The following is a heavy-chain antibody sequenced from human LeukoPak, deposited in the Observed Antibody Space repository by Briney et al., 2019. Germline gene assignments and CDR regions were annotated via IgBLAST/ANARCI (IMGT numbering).Heavy chain of an antibody. Sequence: GGSLRLSCAASGFTVSSNYTSWVRQAPGKGLEWVSVIYSGGSTYYADSVKGRFTISRDNSKNTLYLQMNSLRAEDTAVYYCAARWLQYFDYWGQGTLVTVSS. CDR2: IYSGGST. CDR3: AARWLQYFDY. CDR1: GFTVSSNY. V-gene: IGHV3-53*01. J-gene: IGHJ4*02. D-gene: IGHD5-24*01.